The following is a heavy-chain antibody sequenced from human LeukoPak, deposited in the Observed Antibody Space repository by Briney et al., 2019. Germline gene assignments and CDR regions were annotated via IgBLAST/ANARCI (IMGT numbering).Heavy chain of an antibody. CDR1: GFTFSSYA. J-gene: IGHJ4*02. Sequence: GGSLRLSCAASGFTFSSYAMHWVRQAPGKGLEWVAVISCDGSNKYYADSVKGRFTISRDNSKNTLYLQMDSLRAEDTAVYYCARGDVDYWGQGTLVTVSS. CDR3: ARGDVDY. V-gene: IGHV3-30-3*01. CDR2: ISCDGSNK.